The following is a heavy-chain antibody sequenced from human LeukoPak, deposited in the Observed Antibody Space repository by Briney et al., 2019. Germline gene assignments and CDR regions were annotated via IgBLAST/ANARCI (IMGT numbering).Heavy chain of an antibody. Sequence: ASVKVSCKASGYTFTSYGISWVRQAPGQGLEWMGCINAGNDNTKFSERFQGRVTITRDTSASTVYMELSSLSSEDTAVYYCAKGYNYGSWRVDYWGQGTLVTVSS. V-gene: IGHV1-3*01. J-gene: IGHJ4*02. CDR2: INAGNDNT. D-gene: IGHD3-10*01. CDR3: AKGYNYGSWRVDY. CDR1: GYTFTSYG.